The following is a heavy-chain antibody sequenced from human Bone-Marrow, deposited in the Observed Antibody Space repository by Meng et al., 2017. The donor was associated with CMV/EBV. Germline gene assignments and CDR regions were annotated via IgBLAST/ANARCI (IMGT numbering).Heavy chain of an antibody. CDR1: GFTFSSYS. J-gene: IGHJ5*02. Sequence: EVQLVESGGGLVKPGGSLRLSCAASGFTFSSYSMNWVRQAPGKGLEWVSSISSSSSYIYYADSVKGRFTISRDNAKNSLYLQMNSLRAEDTAVYYCARVGVVVPAAMGWFDPWGQGTLVTVSS. D-gene: IGHD2-2*01. V-gene: IGHV3-21*01. CDR3: ARVGVVVPAAMGWFDP. CDR2: ISSSSSYI.